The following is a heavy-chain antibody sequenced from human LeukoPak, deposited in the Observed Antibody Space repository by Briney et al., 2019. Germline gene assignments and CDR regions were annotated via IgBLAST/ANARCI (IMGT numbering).Heavy chain of an antibody. CDR3: ASVTRYYFDY. V-gene: IGHV4-30-2*01. CDR2: IYHSGST. D-gene: IGHD4-17*01. J-gene: IGHJ4*02. CDR1: GGSISSGGYS. Sequence: SETLSLTCAVSGGSISSGGYSWSWIRQPPGKGLEWIGYIYHSGSTYYNPSLKGRVTISVDTSKDQFSLKLSSVTAADTAVYYCASVTRYYFDYWGQGTLVTVSS.